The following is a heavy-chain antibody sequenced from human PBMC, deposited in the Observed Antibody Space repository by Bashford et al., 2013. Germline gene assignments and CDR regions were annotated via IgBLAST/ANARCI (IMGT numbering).Heavy chain of an antibody. J-gene: IGHJ4*02. CDR2: IYTSGST. D-gene: IGHD2-15*01. CDR3: ARLSGYCSGVVFCPDYYFDY. Sequence: SSETLSLTCTVSGGSISSYYWSWIRQPAGKGLEGIGRIYTSGSTNYNPSLKSRVTMSVDTSKNQFSLKLSSVTAADTAVYYCARLSGYCSGVVFCPDYYFDYWGQGTLVTVSS. V-gene: IGHV4-4*07. CDR1: GGSISSYY.